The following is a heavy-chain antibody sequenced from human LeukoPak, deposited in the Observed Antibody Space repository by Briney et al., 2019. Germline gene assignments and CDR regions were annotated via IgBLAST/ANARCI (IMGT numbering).Heavy chain of an antibody. Sequence: ASVKVSCKASGYTFKTYSFTWVRQAPGQGLEWMGRISAYNGDTNYAQKFQGRVALTAGTLTRTGYMEMTGLRSDDTALYYCAFRGVIPNYFDYWGQGSLVTVSS. V-gene: IGHV1-18*01. CDR3: AFRGVIPNYFDY. D-gene: IGHD3-10*01. CDR2: ISAYNGDT. CDR1: GYTFKTYS. J-gene: IGHJ4*02.